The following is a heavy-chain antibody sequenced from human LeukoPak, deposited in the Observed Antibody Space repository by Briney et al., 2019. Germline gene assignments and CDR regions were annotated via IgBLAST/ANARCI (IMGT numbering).Heavy chain of an antibody. CDR1: GGSISSSSYY. D-gene: IGHD3-22*01. Sequence: PSETLSLTCTVSGGSISSSSYYWGWIRQPPGKGLEWIGSIYYSGSTYYNPSLKSRVTISVDTSKNQFSLELSSVTAADTAVYYCARDSSGYYQTGPYYFDYWGQGTLVTVSS. CDR3: ARDSSGYYQTGPYYFDY. CDR2: IYYSGST. V-gene: IGHV4-39*07. J-gene: IGHJ4*02.